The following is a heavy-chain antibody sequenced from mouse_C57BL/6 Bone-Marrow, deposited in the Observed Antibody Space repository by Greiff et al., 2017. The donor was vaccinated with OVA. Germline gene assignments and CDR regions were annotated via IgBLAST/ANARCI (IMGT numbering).Heavy chain of an antibody. CDR3: ARSGKVYYFDY. V-gene: IGHV5-4*03. CDR1: GFTFSSYA. D-gene: IGHD4-1*01. CDR2: ISDGGSYT. Sequence: EVKLMESGGGLVKPGGSLKLSCAASGFTFSSYAMSWVRQTPEKRLEWVATISDGGSYTYYPDNVKGRFTISRDNAKNNLYLQMSHLKSEDTAMYYCARSGKVYYFDYWGQGTTLTVSS. J-gene: IGHJ2*01.